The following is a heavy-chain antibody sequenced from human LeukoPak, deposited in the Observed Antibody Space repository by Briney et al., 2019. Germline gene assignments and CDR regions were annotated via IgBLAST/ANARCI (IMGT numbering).Heavy chain of an antibody. CDR2: MNPNSGNT. CDR3: ARGERVLDKDAFDI. CDR1: GYTFTSYD. J-gene: IGHJ3*02. V-gene: IGHV1-8*03. Sequence: GASVKVSCKASGYTFTSYDINWVRQATGQGLEWMGWMNPNSGNTGYAQKFQGRVTITRNTSISTAYMELSSLRSEDTAVYYCARGERVLDKDAFDIWGQGTMVTVSS.